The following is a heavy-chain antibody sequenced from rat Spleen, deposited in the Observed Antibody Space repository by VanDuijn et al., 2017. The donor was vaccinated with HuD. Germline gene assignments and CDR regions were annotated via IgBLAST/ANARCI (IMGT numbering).Heavy chain of an antibody. J-gene: IGHJ2*01. CDR3: ARQGHYFDY. V-gene: IGHV5-22*01. Sequence: EVQLVESGGGLVQPGRSLKLSCAASGFTFSDYYMAWVRQAPQKGLEWVASISYEGSSTYYGDSVKGRFTISRDNAKSTLYLQMNSLRSEDTATYYCARQGHYFDYWGQGVMVTVSS. CDR1: GFTFSDYY. CDR2: ISYEGSST.